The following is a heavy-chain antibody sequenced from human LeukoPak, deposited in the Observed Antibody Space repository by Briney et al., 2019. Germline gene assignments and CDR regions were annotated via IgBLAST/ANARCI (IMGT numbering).Heavy chain of an antibody. D-gene: IGHD3-16*02. V-gene: IGHV3-23*01. J-gene: IGHJ4*02. CDR3: ARYSQGDYDYVWGSYRLYYFDY. Sequence: GGSLRLSCAASGFTFSSYAMSWVRQAPGKGLEWVSAISGSGGSTYYADSVKGRFTISRDNSKNTLYLQMNSPRAEDTAVYYCARYSQGDYDYVWGSYRLYYFDYWGQGTLVTVSS. CDR1: GFTFSSYA. CDR2: ISGSGGST.